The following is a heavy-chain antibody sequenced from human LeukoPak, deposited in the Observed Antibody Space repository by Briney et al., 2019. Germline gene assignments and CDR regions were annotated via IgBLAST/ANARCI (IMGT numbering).Heavy chain of an antibody. CDR3: ATRRYSSGWHGRFDY. CDR1: GGTFSSYA. J-gene: IGHJ4*02. Sequence: SVKVSCKASGGTFSSYAISWVRQAPGQGLEWMGGIIPISGTANYAQKFQGRVTITADESTSTAYMELSSLRSEDTAVYYCATRRYSSGWHGRFDYWGQGTLVTVSS. CDR2: IIPISGTA. V-gene: IGHV1-69*13. D-gene: IGHD6-19*01.